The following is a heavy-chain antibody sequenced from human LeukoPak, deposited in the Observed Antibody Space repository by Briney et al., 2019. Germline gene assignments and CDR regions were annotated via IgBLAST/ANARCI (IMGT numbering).Heavy chain of an antibody. D-gene: IGHD4-17*01. J-gene: IGHJ4*02. CDR1: GFTFSSYA. V-gene: IGHV3-48*04. CDR2: ISSSGSTI. CDR3: YGDYRPGGV. Sequence: GGSLRLSCAASGFTFSSYAMSWVRQAPGKGLEWVSYISSSGSTIYYADSVKGRFTISRDNAKNSLYLQMNSLRAEDTAVYYCYGDYRPGGVWGQGTLVTVSS.